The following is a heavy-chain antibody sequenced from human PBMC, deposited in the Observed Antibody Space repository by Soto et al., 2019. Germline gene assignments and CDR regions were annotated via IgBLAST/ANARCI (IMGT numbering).Heavy chain of an antibody. V-gene: IGHV1-8*01. J-gene: IGHJ5*02. Sequence: ASVKVSCKASGYTFTSYDINWVRQATGQGLEWMGWINPNSGNTGYAQKFQGRVTMTRNTSISTAYMELSSLRSEDTAVYYCARGSVLDWFDPWGQGTLVPVSS. CDR1: GYTFTSYD. CDR3: ARGSVLDWFDP. CDR2: INPNSGNT.